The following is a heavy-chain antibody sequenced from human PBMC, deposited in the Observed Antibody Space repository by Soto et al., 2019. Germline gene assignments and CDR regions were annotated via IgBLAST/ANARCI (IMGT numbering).Heavy chain of an antibody. CDR2: IYYSGGT. CDR3: ARSPHLEPRSDY. V-gene: IGHV4-31*03. D-gene: IGHD1-1*01. Sequence: QVQLQESGPGLVKPSQTLSLTCTVSGGSISSGDYSWSWIRQHPGKGLVWIGYIYYSGGTYYNPSIQSRLXXXAXTSKPQFSLKMSSVTAADTAVYYCARSPHLEPRSDYWGQGTLVTVSS. CDR1: GGSISSGDYS. J-gene: IGHJ4*02.